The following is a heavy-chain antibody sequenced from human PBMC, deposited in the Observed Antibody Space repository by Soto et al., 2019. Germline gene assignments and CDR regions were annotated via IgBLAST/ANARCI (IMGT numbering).Heavy chain of an antibody. CDR1: GGSISSSSYY. CDR2: IYYSGST. V-gene: IGHV4-39*01. CDR3: ERLAHEITIFDY. Sequence: SETLSLTCTVSGGSISSSSYYWGWIRQPPGKGLEWIGSIYYSGSTYYNPSLKSRVTISVDTSKNQFSLKLSSVTAADTAVYYSERLAHEITIFDYWGQGTLVTVSS. J-gene: IGHJ4*02. D-gene: IGHD3-3*01.